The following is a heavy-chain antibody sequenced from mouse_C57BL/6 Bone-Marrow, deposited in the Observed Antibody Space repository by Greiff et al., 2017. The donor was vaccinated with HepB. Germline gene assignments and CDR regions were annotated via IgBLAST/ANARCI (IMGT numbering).Heavy chain of an antibody. CDR1: GYTFTSYW. J-gene: IGHJ3*01. CDR3: ARSPYYSNLSWFAY. Sequence: VQLQQPGAELVKPGASVKMSCKASGYTFTSYWITWVKQRPGQGLEWIGDIYPGSGSTNYNEKFKSKATLTVDTSSSTAYMQLSSLTSEDSEVYYCARSPYYSNLSWFAYWGQGTLVTVSA. V-gene: IGHV1-55*01. CDR2: IYPGSGST. D-gene: IGHD2-5*01.